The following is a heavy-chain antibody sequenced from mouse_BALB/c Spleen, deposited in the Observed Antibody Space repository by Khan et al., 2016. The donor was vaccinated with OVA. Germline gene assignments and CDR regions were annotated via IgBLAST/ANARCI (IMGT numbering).Heavy chain of an antibody. J-gene: IGHJ2*01. CDR2: ISYSGST. D-gene: IGHD2-2*01. CDR3: ARYYYGYNYFDY. Sequence: EVQLQESGPGLVKPSQSLSLTCTVTGYSITSDYAWNWIRQFPGNKLEWMGYISYSGSTSYNPSLKSRISITRDTSKNQFFLQLNSVTTEDTATYDCARYYYGYNYFDYWGQGTTLTVSS. CDR1: GYSITSDYA. V-gene: IGHV3-2*02.